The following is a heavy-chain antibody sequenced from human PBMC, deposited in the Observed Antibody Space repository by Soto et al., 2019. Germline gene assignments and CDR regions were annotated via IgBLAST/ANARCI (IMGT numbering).Heavy chain of an antibody. CDR3: ARASRTDDWFDP. Sequence: SETLSLTCTISDDFISSYYWSWVRQPPGQGLEWVGYIHDSGTTNYNPSLKSRVTISLDMSKNQFSLKLTSVTAADTAVYYCARASRTDDWFDPWGQGTLVTAPQ. CDR2: IHDSGTT. CDR1: DDFISSYY. V-gene: IGHV4-59*01. J-gene: IGHJ5*02.